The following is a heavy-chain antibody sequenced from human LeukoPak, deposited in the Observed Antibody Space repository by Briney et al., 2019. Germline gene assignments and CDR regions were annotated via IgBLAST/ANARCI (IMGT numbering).Heavy chain of an antibody. Sequence: GSLRLSCAASGFTFSSYAMHWVRPAPGKGLEWVAVISYDGSNKYYADSVKGRFTISRDNSKNTLYLQMNSLRAEDTAVYYCARDQYYDSSGYSYAVYWGQGTLVTVSS. CDR3: ARDQYYDSSGYSYAVY. CDR1: GFTFSSYA. J-gene: IGHJ4*02. D-gene: IGHD3-22*01. CDR2: ISYDGSNK. V-gene: IGHV3-30-3*01.